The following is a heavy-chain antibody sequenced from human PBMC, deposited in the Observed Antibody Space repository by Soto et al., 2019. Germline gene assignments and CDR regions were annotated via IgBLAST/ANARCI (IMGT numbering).Heavy chain of an antibody. CDR1: GFSLSTTGVG. CDR3: AKRRSYGDFHH. J-gene: IGHJ1*01. CDR2: FYWDDDQ. Sequence: PTLVNPTQTLTLTCTFSGFSLSTTGVGVGWIRQPPGKALEWLALFYWDDDQHYSPSLKSRLTITKDPSKNEVVLTMTNMDPVDTATYYCAKRRSYGDFHHWGQGTLVTVSS. V-gene: IGHV2-5*02. D-gene: IGHD4-17*01.